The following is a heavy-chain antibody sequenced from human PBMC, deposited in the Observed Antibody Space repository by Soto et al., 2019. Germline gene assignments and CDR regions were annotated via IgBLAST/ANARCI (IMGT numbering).Heavy chain of an antibody. V-gene: IGHV3-23*01. Sequence: QPGGSLRLSCVASVFTFDSYVMSWVRQAPGKGLEWVSAITNSGGTTYYADSVKGRFTISRDNSKNTPYLQMNGLRAEDTALYYCAKGRPYGGYYYGMDVWGQGTTVTVSS. CDR3: AKGRPYGGYYYGMDV. J-gene: IGHJ6*02. D-gene: IGHD4-17*01. CDR2: ITNSGGTT. CDR1: VFTFDSYV.